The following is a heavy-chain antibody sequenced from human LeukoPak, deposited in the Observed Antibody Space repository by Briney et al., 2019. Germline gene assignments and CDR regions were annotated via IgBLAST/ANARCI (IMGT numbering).Heavy chain of an antibody. V-gene: IGHV1-18*01. CDR1: GYTFTSYG. Sequence: GASVKVSCKASGYTFTSYGISWVRQAPGQGLEWMGWISAYNGNTNYAQKLQGRVTMTTDTSTSTAYMELRSLRSDDTAVYYCARVPITATMVRGVIIGGSFDPWGQGTLVTVSS. J-gene: IGHJ5*02. CDR3: ARVPITATMVRGVIIGGSFDP. D-gene: IGHD3-10*01. CDR2: ISAYNGNT.